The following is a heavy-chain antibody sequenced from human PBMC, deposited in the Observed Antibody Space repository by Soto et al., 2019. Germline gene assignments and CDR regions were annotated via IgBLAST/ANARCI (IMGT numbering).Heavy chain of an antibody. CDR3: SDCRSSAFDS. CDR1: GFPFSENF. J-gene: IGHJ4*02. V-gene: IGHV3-72*01. D-gene: IGHD2-15*01. Sequence: PGGALRLSRAAPGFPFSENFLDWVRQAPGKGLEWVGLIKKKGDKYTTQYAASVRGRFTISRDDSENTLYLQMNTLKIEDTAVYYCSDCRSSAFDSWGQGTLVTVSS. CDR2: IKKKGDKYTT.